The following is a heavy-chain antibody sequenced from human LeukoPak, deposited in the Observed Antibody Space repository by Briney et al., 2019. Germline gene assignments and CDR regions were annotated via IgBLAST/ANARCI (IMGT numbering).Heavy chain of an antibody. CDR2: IIPILGIA. V-gene: IGHV1-69*02. J-gene: IGHJ3*01. CDR1: GGTFSSYT. D-gene: IGHD5-24*01. Sequence: SVKVSCKASGGTFSSYTISWVRQAPGQGLEWMGRIIPILGIANYAQKFQGRVTITADKSTSTAYMELSSLRSEDTAVYYCASKEMATIRRDAFDLWGQGTMVTVSS. CDR3: ASKEMATIRRDAFDL.